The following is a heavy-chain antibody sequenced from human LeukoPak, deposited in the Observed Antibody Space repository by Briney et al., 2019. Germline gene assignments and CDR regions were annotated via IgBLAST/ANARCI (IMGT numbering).Heavy chain of an antibody. J-gene: IGHJ4*02. Sequence: PGGSLRLSCAASGFTFSSYEMNWVRQAPGKGLEWVSYISSSGSTIYYADSVKGRFTISRDNAKNSLYLQMNSLRAEDTAVYYCARAIRQQRFTILPAFDYWGQGTLVTVSS. CDR3: ARAIRQQRFTILPAFDY. D-gene: IGHD2-2*01. CDR1: GFTFSSYE. V-gene: IGHV3-48*03. CDR2: ISSSGSTI.